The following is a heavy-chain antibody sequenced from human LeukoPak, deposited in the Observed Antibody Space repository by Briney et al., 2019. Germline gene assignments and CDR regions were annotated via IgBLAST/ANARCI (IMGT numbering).Heavy chain of an antibody. Sequence: GGSLRLSCAASGFTFSSYAMSWVRQAPGKGLEWVSAISGSGGSTYYADSVKGRFTISRDNSKNALYLQMNSLRAEDTAVYYCAKDQGSSWSPDYWGQGTLVTVSS. CDR3: AKDQGSSWSPDY. CDR1: GFTFSSYA. D-gene: IGHD6-13*01. J-gene: IGHJ4*02. CDR2: ISGSGGST. V-gene: IGHV3-23*01.